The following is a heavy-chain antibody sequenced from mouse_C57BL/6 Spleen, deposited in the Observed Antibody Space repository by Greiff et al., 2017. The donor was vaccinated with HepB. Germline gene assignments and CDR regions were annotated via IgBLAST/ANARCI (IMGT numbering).Heavy chain of an antibody. V-gene: IGHV1-42*01. CDR1: GYSFTGYY. J-gene: IGHJ2*01. CDR3: ARKGPVTDY. CDR2: FNPSTGGT. Sequence: EVQLQQSGPELVKPGASVKISCKASGYSFTGYYMNWVKQSPEKSLEWIGEFNPSTGGTTYNQKFKAKATLTVDKSSSTAYMQLKSLTSEDSAVYYCARKGPVTDYWGQGTTLTVSS. D-gene: IGHD2-12*01.